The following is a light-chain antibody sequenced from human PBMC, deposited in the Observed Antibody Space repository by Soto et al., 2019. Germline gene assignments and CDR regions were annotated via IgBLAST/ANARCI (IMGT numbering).Light chain of an antibody. J-gene: IGKJ3*01. V-gene: IGKV3-20*01. Sequence: EIVLTQSPGTLSLSPGERVSLSCRASQSVSGSYLAWYQQKPGQAPSLLIYGASSRATGTPDRFSGSGSGTDFTLTISRLAPEDFAVYSWQHCGTFGPGTKVDSK. CDR2: GAS. CDR1: QSVSGSY. CDR3: QHCGT.